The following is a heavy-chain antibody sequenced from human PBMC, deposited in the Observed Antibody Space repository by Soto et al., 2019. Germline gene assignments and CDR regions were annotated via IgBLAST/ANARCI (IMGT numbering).Heavy chain of an antibody. V-gene: IGHV4-59*01. CDR1: GGSIRDYY. D-gene: IGHD5-12*01. Sequence: PSETLSLTCTVSGGSIRDYYWSWIRQPPGKGLEWIGYVFYSVSTNYNPSLKSRVTISVDTPKNIFSLKLRSVTAADTAVYYCARIKSGYSYGSIIDFWGQGARGTVS. CDR2: VFYSVST. CDR3: ARIKSGYSYGSIIDF. J-gene: IGHJ4*02.